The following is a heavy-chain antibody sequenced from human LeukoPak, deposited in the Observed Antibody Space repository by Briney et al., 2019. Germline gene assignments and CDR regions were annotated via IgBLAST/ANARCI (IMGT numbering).Heavy chain of an antibody. J-gene: IGHJ5*02. CDR1: GGSISSYS. Sequence: SETLSLTCTVSGGSISSYSWSWIRQPLGKGLEWIGYIHYNGSPNYNPSLKSRVTISVDTSKNQFSLKLSSVTAADTAVYYCARGGVTIFGVATPTNWFDPWGQGTLVTVSS. CDR3: ARGGVTIFGVATPTNWFDP. V-gene: IGHV4-59*01. D-gene: IGHD3-3*01. CDR2: IHYNGSP.